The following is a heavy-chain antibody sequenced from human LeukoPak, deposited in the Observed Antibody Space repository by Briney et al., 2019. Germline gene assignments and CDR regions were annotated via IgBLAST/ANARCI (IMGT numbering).Heavy chain of an antibody. CDR2: IYPGDSDT. Sequence: GESLKISCKGSGFNFGNYWIGWVRQMPGKGLEWMGIIYPGDSDTRYSPSFQGQVTISADKSISTAYLQWNSLKTSDTAIYYCARLTTVTTGRQYFQHWGQGTLVTVSS. V-gene: IGHV5-51*01. CDR1: GFNFGNYW. J-gene: IGHJ1*01. D-gene: IGHD4-17*01. CDR3: ARLTTVTTGRQYFQH.